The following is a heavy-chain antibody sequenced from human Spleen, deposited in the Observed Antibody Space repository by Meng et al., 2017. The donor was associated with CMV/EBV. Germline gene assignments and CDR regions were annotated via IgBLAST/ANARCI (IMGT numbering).Heavy chain of an antibody. CDR3: AKDRGVGGAYYYYGMDV. J-gene: IGHJ6*02. CDR2: INNDGSST. D-gene: IGHD1-26*01. CDR1: GFTFSYYW. Sequence: GESLKISCAASGFTFSYYWMHWVRQAPGKGLVWVSRINNDGSSTTYADSVKGRFTISRDNAKNSLYLQMNSLRAEDTALYYCAKDRGVGGAYYYYGMDVWGQGTTVTVSS. V-gene: IGHV3-74*01.